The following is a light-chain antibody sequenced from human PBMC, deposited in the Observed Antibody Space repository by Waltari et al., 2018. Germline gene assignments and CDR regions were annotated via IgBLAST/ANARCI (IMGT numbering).Light chain of an antibody. CDR3: LQDYNYPRT. Sequence: AIQMTQSPSSLSASVGDRVTITCRASQGIRNDLGWYQQKPGKAPKLLIYAASRLQSGVPSRFSGSGSATDCTLTISSLQPEDFATYYCLQDYNYPRTFGQGTKLEIK. CDR1: QGIRND. J-gene: IGKJ2*01. V-gene: IGKV1-6*01. CDR2: AAS.